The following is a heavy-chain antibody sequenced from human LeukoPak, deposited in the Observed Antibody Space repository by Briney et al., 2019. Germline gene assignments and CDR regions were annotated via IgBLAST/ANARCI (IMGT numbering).Heavy chain of an antibody. CDR2: IIPIFGTA. J-gene: IGHJ4*02. CDR1: GGTFSSYA. Sequence: SVKVSCKASGGTFSSYAISWVRQAPGQGLEWMGGIIPIFGTANYAQKFQGRVTITADKSTSTAYMELSSLRSEDTAVYYCARERDGYNYYFDYWGQGTLVTVSS. V-gene: IGHV1-69*06. D-gene: IGHD5-24*01. CDR3: ARERDGYNYYFDY.